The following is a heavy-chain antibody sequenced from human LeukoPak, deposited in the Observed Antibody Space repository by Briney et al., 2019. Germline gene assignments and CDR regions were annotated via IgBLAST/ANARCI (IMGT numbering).Heavy chain of an antibody. CDR3: AKRWGIVVVPAAIGANFDY. CDR1: GFTFSSYA. Sequence: GGSLRLSCAASGFTFSSYAMSWVRQAPGKGLEWVSAISGGGGSTYYADSVKGRFTISRDNSKNTLYLQMNSLRAEDTAVYYCAKRWGIVVVPAAIGANFDYWGQGTLVTVSS. CDR2: ISGGGGST. V-gene: IGHV3-23*01. D-gene: IGHD2-2*02. J-gene: IGHJ4*02.